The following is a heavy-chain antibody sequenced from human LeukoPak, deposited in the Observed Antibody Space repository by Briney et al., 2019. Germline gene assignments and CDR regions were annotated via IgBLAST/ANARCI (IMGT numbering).Heavy chain of an antibody. CDR2: LSYGGTNK. CDR3: ARDRSGYANDAFDF. Sequence: GRSLRLSCAASGFTFNSYAMHWVRQAPGKGLEWVAVLSYGGTNKYYADSVKGRFTISRDNSKNTMFLQMNSLRAEDTAVYHCARDRSGYANDAFDFWGQGTMVTVSS. CDR1: GFTFNSYA. D-gene: IGHD3-3*01. V-gene: IGHV3-30-3*01. J-gene: IGHJ3*01.